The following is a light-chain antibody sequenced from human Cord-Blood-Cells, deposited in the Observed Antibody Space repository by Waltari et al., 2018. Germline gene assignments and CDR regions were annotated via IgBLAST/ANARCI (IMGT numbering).Light chain of an antibody. Sequence: QSAPTQPRPLYGSPRQSVTLSCTGTSMDVGCYHYVSWYQQHPGKAPKLMIYDVSKRPSGVPDRFSGSKSGNTASLTISGLQAEDEADYYCCSYAGSYTWVFGGGTKLTVL. CDR2: DVS. CDR1: SMDVGCYHY. J-gene: IGLJ3*02. V-gene: IGLV2-11*01. CDR3: CSYAGSYTWV.